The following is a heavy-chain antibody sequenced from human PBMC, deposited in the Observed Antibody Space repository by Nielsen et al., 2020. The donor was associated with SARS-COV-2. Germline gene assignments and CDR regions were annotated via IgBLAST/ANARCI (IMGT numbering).Heavy chain of an antibody. CDR1: GGSCSGYY. D-gene: IGHD4-17*01. Sequence: AETLSLTCAVNGGSCSGYYWSGIRQRPGKGLEGIGEINHSGSTKYNPSLKSRVTISVDTSKNQFSLKLSSVTAADTAVYYCARARGAYGDYYYYYYTDVWGKGTTVTVSS. J-gene: IGHJ6*03. CDR3: ARARGAYGDYYYYYYTDV. CDR2: INHSGST. V-gene: IGHV4-34*01.